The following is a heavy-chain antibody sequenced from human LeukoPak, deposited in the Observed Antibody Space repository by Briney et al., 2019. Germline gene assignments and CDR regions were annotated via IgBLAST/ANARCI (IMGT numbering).Heavy chain of an antibody. V-gene: IGHV3-30-3*01. CDR1: GFTFSSYA. J-gene: IGHJ4*02. D-gene: IGHD3-3*01. CDR2: ISYDGSNK. CDR3: ARDGIDFWSI. Sequence: GGSLRLSCAASGFTFSSYAMHWVRQAPGKGLEWVAVISYDGSNKYYADSVKGRFTVSRDNSKNTLYLQMNSLRAEDTAVYYCARDGIDFWSIWGQGTLVTVPS.